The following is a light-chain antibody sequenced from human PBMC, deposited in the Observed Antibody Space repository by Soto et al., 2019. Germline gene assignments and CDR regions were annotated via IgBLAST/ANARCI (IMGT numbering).Light chain of an antibody. CDR3: QQSYTTPWS. CDR2: AAS. V-gene: IGKV1-39*01. J-gene: IGKJ1*01. CDR1: QSISRY. Sequence: DIQMTQSPSSLSASVGDRVTITCRASQSISRYLNWYQQKPGKAPKLLIYAASNLQSGVPSTFSGSGSGTDFTLTISSLQPEDSSTYYCQQSYTTPWSFGQGTKVDIK.